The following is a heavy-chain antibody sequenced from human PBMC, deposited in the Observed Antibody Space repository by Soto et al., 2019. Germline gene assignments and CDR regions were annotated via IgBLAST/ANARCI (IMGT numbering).Heavy chain of an antibody. Sequence: SETLSLTCTVSGASMNNYYGSWVRQPPGKGLEWIGYMYYSGGSNSNPSLKGRVTISVDTSKNQISLKLTSVTAADTAVYYCVRSGHSFGGVMWGQGTLVTVS. CDR3: VRSGHSFGGVM. J-gene: IGHJ4*02. V-gene: IGHV4-59*01. CDR2: MYYSGGS. D-gene: IGHD3-16*01. CDR1: GASMNNYY.